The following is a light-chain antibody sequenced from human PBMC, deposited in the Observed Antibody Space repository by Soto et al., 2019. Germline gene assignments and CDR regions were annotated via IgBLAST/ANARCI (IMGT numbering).Light chain of an antibody. CDR3: QQSYSTWIT. V-gene: IGKV1-39*01. Sequence: DMQMTQSPSSLSTSLREGAPSSVPASQSISSYLNWYQQKPGKAPKLLIYAASSLQSGVPSRFSGSGSGTDFTLTISSLQPEDFATYYCQQSYSTWITFGQGTRLEIK. J-gene: IGKJ5*01. CDR2: AAS. CDR1: QSISSY.